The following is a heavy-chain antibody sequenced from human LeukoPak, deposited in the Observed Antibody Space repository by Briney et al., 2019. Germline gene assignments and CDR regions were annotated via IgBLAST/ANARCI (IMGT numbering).Heavy chain of an antibody. D-gene: IGHD3-9*01. Sequence: SETLSLTCTVSGGSISSYYWSWIRQPPGKGLEWIGYIYYSESTNYNPSLKSRVTISVDTSKNQFSLKLSSVTAADTAVYYCARVSYYDILTGYWGTIDYWGQGTLVTVSS. J-gene: IGHJ4*02. V-gene: IGHV4-59*01. CDR2: IYYSEST. CDR3: ARVSYYDILTGYWGTIDY. CDR1: GGSISSYY.